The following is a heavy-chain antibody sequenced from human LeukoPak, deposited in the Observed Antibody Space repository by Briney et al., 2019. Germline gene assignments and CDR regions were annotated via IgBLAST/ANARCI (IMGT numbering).Heavy chain of an antibody. CDR2: INWNGGST. J-gene: IGHJ5*02. CDR1: GFTFDDYG. D-gene: IGHD6-13*01. V-gene: IGHV3-20*04. CDR3: ARDPVAAVGSWDGVPVFDP. Sequence: PGGSLRLSCAASGFTFDDYGMSWVRQAPGKGLEWVSGINWNGGSTGYADSVKGRFTISRDNAKNSLYLQMNSLRAEDTALYYCARDPVAAVGSWDGVPVFDPWVQGTLVTVSS.